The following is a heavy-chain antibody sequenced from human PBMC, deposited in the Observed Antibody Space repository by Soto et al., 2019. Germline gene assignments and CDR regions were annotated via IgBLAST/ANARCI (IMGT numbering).Heavy chain of an antibody. D-gene: IGHD1-26*01. J-gene: IGHJ6*02. CDR1: GGTFSSYA. V-gene: IGHV1-69*13. Sequence: SVKVSCKASGGTFSSYAISWVRQAPGQGLEWMGGIIPIFCTANYAQKFQGRVTITADESTSTAYMELSSLRSEDTAVYYCARERGSGGAPYYYGMDVWGQGTTVTVSS. CDR3: ARERGSGGAPYYYGMDV. CDR2: IIPIFCTA.